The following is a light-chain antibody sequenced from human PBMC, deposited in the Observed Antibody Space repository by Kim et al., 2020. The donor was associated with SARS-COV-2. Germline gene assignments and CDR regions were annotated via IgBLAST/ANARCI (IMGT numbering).Light chain of an antibody. Sequence: EPAAISCRSSQSLLHSNGYNYLDWYLQKAGQSPQLLIYLGSNRASGVPDRFSGSGSGTDFTLKISRVEAEDVGVYYCLQGLSTRTFGQGTKVDIK. CDR3: LQGLSTRT. V-gene: IGKV2-28*01. J-gene: IGKJ1*01. CDR2: LGS. CDR1: QSLLHSNGYNY.